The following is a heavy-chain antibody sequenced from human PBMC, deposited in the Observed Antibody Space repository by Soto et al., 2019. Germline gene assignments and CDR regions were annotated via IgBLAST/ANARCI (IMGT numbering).Heavy chain of an antibody. D-gene: IGHD2-2*01. V-gene: IGHV4-34*01. CDR1: GGSFSGYY. CDR3: ARGHIVVVPAAIFSCSGGSCYPEGNWFDP. J-gene: IGHJ5*02. Sequence: SETLSLTCAVYGGSFSGYYWSWIRQPPGKGLEWIGEINHSGSTNYNPSLKSRVTISVDTSKNQFSLKLSSVTAADTAVYYCARGHIVVVPAAIFSCSGGSCYPEGNWFDPWGQGTLVTVSS. CDR2: INHSGST.